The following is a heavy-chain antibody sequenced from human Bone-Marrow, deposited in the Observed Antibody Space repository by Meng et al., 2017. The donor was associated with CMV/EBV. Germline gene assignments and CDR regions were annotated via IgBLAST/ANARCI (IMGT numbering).Heavy chain of an antibody. CDR2: ISGSGGRT. Sequence: GGSLRLSCAASGFTFSSYAMSWVRQAPGKGLEWVSAISGSGGRTYYADSVKGRFTISRDNSKNTRYLQMNSLRAEDTAVYYCAKVVSIVVVPAGEDVWGQGTTVTGSS. V-gene: IGHV3-23*01. CDR1: GFTFSSYA. CDR3: AKVVSIVVVPAGEDV. D-gene: IGHD2-2*01. J-gene: IGHJ6*02.